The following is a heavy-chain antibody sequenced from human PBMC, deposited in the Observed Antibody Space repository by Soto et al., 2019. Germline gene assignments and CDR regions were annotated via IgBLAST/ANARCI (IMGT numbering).Heavy chain of an antibody. CDR2: INAGNGNT. Sequence: QVQLVQSGAEVKKPGASVKVSCKASGYTFTTYTMHWVRQAPGQRLEWMGWINAGNGNTKYSQKFQGRVTITRDTSASTAYMDLSSLRSEDTAVYYCARGASMVRGVILEAFEIWGQGTMVTVSS. J-gene: IGHJ3*02. CDR1: GYTFTTYT. D-gene: IGHD3-10*01. V-gene: IGHV1-3*01. CDR3: ARGASMVRGVILEAFEI.